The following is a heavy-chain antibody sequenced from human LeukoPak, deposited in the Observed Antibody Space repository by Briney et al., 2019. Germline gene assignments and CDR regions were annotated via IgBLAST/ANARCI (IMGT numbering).Heavy chain of an antibody. CDR1: GGTFSSYA. V-gene: IGHV1-69*13. CDR3: AREGPRYYYDSSGYLPPAFDI. Sequence: SVKVSCKASGGTFSSYAISWVRQAPGQGLEWMGGIIPIFGTANYAQKFQGRVTITADESTSTAYMELSSLRSEDTAVYYCAREGPRYYYDSSGYLPPAFDIWGQGTMVTVSS. CDR2: IIPIFGTA. D-gene: IGHD3-22*01. J-gene: IGHJ3*02.